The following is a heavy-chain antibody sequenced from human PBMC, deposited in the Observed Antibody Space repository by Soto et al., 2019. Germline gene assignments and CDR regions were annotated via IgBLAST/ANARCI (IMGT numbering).Heavy chain of an antibody. CDR3: ARDLVISTRVIPFDY. CDR1: GGSVSSGSYY. D-gene: IGHD4-17*01. J-gene: IGHJ4*02. Sequence: TLSLTCAVSGGSVSSGSYYWSWIRQPPGKGLEWIGYIYYSGSTNYNPSLKSRVTISVETSKKQFSLKMSSVPAADPALYYGARDLVISTRVIPFDYGGRGTLVTVPS. CDR2: IYYSGST. V-gene: IGHV4-61*01.